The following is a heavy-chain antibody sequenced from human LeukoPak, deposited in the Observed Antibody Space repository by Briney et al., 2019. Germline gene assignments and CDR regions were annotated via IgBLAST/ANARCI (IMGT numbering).Heavy chain of an antibody. CDR1: GFTFSSYW. CDR2: ISPDVSDT. CDR3: ARYAYYDSGSPTRNDY. J-gene: IGHJ4*02. V-gene: IGHV3-74*01. Sequence: GGSLRLSCAASGFTFSSYWLHWLRQAPGKGLVWVSRISPDVSDTSYADSVKGRFAIFSDNAKSTLYLQMNSLRAEDTAVYYCARYAYYDSGSPTRNDYWGQGTLVTVSS. D-gene: IGHD3-10*01.